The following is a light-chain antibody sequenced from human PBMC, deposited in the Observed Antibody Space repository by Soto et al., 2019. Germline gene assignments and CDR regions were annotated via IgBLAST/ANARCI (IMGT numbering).Light chain of an antibody. Sequence: EIVMTQTQATLSVSPGESATLSCSAIQSVGSNLAWYQNKTGQGRRLVISGASIRATGIPARFTGSGSGTALTLPISRLQSEDFALYYCQQCDNWPLITFGHGIRLEVK. CDR1: QSVGSN. J-gene: IGKJ5*01. CDR2: GAS. V-gene: IGKV3-15*01. CDR3: QQCDNWPLIT.